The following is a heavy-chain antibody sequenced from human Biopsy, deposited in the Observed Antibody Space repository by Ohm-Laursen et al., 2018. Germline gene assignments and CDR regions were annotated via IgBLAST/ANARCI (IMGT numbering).Heavy chain of an antibody. J-gene: IGHJ4*02. CDR3: AIDGNDFLTDYLKIDQ. V-gene: IGHV1-2*02. D-gene: IGHD3-9*01. CDR1: GYTFTGYY. CDR2: INPKSDGT. Sequence: GASVKVSCKASGYTFTGYYLHWVRQAPGQGLEWMGWINPKSDGTHYLEKFRGRVTMTRDTSISTAYMEVSSLRSDDTAVYYCAIDGNDFLTDYLKIDQWGQGTLVTVSS.